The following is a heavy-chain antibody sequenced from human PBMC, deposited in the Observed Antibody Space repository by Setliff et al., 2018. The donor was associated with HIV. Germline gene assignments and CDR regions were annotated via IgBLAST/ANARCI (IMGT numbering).Heavy chain of an antibody. CDR2: INYSGRP. D-gene: IGHD1-7*01. J-gene: IGHJ5*02. V-gene: IGHV4-59*11. Sequence: SETLSLTCSLSGGSINDRYFSWIRQSPGKGLEWIGSINYSGRPKYNPSLNSRGTISLDTSKNELSLKLTSVTAADTALYYCASANWNYLGYWFDPWGQGTLVTVSS. CDR3: ASANWNYLGYWFDP. CDR1: GGSINDRY.